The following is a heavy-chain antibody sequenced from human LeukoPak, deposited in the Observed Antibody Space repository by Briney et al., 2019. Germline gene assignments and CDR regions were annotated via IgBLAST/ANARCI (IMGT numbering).Heavy chain of an antibody. CDR1: GYTFTGYY. CDR2: INPNSGGT. V-gene: IGHV1-2*06. J-gene: IGHJ4*02. D-gene: IGHD5-24*01. CDR3: ARDLLEYVEMATISSYGY. Sequence: GASVKVSCKASGYTFTGYYMHWVRQAPGQGLEWMGRINPNSGGTNYAQKFQGRVTMTRDTSTSTVYMELSSLRSEDTAVYYCARDLLEYVEMATISSYGYWGQGTLVTVSS.